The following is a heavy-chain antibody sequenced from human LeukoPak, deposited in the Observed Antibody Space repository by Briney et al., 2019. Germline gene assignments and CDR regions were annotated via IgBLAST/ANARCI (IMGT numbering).Heavy chain of an antibody. Sequence: SETLSLTCAVSGVSISSSNWWSWVRQPPGKGLEWIGEIYHSGSTNYNPSLKSRVTISVDKSKNQFSLKLSSVTAADTAVYYCARGHRYSSGPAYDYWGQGTLVTVSS. V-gene: IGHV4-4*02. CDR3: ARGHRYSSGPAYDY. D-gene: IGHD6-19*01. CDR2: IYHSGST. CDR1: GVSISSSNW. J-gene: IGHJ4*02.